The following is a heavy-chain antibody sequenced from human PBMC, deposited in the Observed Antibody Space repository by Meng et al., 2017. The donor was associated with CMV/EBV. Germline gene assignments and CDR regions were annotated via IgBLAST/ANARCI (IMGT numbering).Heavy chain of an antibody. CDR1: GFTVSSNY. Sequence: GESLKISCAASGFTVSSNYMSWVRQAPGKGLEWVSVIYSGGSTYYADSVKGRFTISRDNSKNTLYLKMNSLRAEDTAVYYCARVHFGDYGMDYWGQGTLVTVSS. J-gene: IGHJ4*02. D-gene: IGHD4-17*01. CDR3: ARVHFGDYGMDY. CDR2: IYSGGST. V-gene: IGHV3-66*02.